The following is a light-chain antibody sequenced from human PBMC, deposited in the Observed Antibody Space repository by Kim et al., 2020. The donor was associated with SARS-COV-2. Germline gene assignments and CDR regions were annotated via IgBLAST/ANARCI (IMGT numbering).Light chain of an antibody. V-gene: IGKV3-15*01. CDR2: GAT. CDR3: QQYNNWPPWT. CDR1: QSVSSN. J-gene: IGKJ1*01. Sequence: ETVMTQSPATLSVSPGERATLSCRASQSVSSNLAWYQQKPGQGPRLLIYGATTRATGIPARFSGSGSGTEFTLTISSLQSEDFAVYYRQQYNNWPPWTFGQGTKVDIK.